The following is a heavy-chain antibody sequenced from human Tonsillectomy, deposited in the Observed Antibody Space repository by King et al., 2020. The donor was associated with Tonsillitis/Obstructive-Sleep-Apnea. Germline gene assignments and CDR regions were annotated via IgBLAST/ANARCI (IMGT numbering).Heavy chain of an antibody. CDR2: IKHDGSEK. Sequence: EVQLVESGGGLVQPGGSLRLSCAASGFTFRRYWMNWVRQAPGNGLEWVATIKHDGSEKYYVDSVKGRFTISRDNAKNSLFLQMNSLRAEDTAVYYCARDHIFDFWGQGTLVTVSS. CDR3: ARDHIFDF. V-gene: IGHV3-7*04. CDR1: GFTFRRYW. J-gene: IGHJ4*02.